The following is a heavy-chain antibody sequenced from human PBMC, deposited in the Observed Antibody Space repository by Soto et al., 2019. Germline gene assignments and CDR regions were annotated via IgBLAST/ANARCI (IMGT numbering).Heavy chain of an antibody. Sequence: LRLSSAAPGLTICSYVPRWVRQDQGKGLAWVSAISGSGGSSYYADSVKGRFTISRDNFKKTMYLQMNSPRGEDTDVYYCEQWGLTSGEHCDCGMNGWGQGATVTVSS. CDR3: EQWGLTSGEHCDCGMNG. V-gene: IGHV3-23*01. CDR2: ISGSGGSS. D-gene: IGHD2-15*01. J-gene: IGHJ6*02. CDR1: GLTICSYV.